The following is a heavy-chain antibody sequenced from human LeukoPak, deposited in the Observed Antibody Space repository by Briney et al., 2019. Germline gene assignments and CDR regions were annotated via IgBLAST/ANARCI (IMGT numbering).Heavy chain of an antibody. Sequence: NSGGSLRLSCAASGFTFTTYATNWVRQAPGKGLEWVSSISSTSTFIYYADSVKGRFTISRDNAKNSLYLQMNSLRAEDTAVYYCARDERQCSGGSCYPSDYWGQGTLVTVSS. CDR1: GFTFTTYA. CDR3: ARDERQCSGGSCYPSDY. D-gene: IGHD2-15*01. V-gene: IGHV3-21*01. J-gene: IGHJ4*02. CDR2: ISSTSTFI.